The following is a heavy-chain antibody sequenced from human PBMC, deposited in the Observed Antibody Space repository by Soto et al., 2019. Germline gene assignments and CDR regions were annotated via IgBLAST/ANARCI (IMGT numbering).Heavy chain of an antibody. Sequence: QVQLVQSGDEVKKPGSSVKVSCKASGGTFSSLAIKWVRQATGPGLEWMGGPVPVFGTGNYGQKFQDRVTITADKSTSTSYTELSSLRSEDTAGYYCARSPGVFDYWGQGTLVTVSS. CDR2: PVPVFGTG. D-gene: IGHD3-10*01. J-gene: IGHJ4*02. V-gene: IGHV1-69*06. CDR1: GGTFSSLA. CDR3: ARSPGVFDY.